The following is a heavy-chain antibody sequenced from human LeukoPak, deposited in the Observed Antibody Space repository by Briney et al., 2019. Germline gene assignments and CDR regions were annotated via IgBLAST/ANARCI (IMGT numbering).Heavy chain of an antibody. J-gene: IGHJ3*02. CDR1: GGTFSSYT. V-gene: IGHV1-69*02. D-gene: IGHD6-13*01. Sequence: SVKVSCKASGGTFSSYTISWVRQAPGQGLEWMGRIIPILGIANYARKFQGRVTITADKSTSTAYMELSSLRSEDTAVYYCARVLAAAGTGAFDIWGQGTMVTVSS. CDR2: IIPILGIA. CDR3: ARVLAAAGTGAFDI.